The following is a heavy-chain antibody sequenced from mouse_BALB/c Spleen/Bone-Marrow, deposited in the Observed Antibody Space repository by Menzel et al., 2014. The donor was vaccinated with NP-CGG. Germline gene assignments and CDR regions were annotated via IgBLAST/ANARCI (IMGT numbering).Heavy chain of an antibody. CDR2: ISDGGSYT. J-gene: IGHJ4*01. V-gene: IGHV5-4*02. CDR1: GFTFXDYY. D-gene: IGHD2-12*01. Sequence: EVQVVESGGGLVKPGGSLKLSCAASGFTFXDYYMYWVRQTPEKRLEWVATISDGGSYTYYPDSVKGRFTISRDNAKNNLYLQMSSLKSEDTAMYYCARDYDYAMDYWGQGTSVTVSS. CDR3: ARDYDYAMDY.